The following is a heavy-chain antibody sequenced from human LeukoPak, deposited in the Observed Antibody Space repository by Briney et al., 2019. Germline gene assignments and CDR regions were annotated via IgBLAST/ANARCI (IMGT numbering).Heavy chain of an antibody. CDR2: ISAYNGNT. Sequence: ASVKVSCKASGYTFTSYGISWVRQAPGQGLEWMGWISAYNGNTNYAQKLQGRVTMTTDTSTSTAYGELRSLRSDDTAVYYCARDDSGSYLPSDYWGQGTLVTVSS. V-gene: IGHV1-18*01. J-gene: IGHJ4*02. D-gene: IGHD1-26*01. CDR3: ARDDSGSYLPSDY. CDR1: GYTFTSYG.